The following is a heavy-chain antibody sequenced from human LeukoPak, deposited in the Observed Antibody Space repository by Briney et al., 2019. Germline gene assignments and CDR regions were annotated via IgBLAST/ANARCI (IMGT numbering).Heavy chain of an antibody. CDR1: GYTFTGYY. J-gene: IGHJ4*02. Sequence: ASVKVSCKASGYTFTGYYMHWVRQAPGQGLEWMGWINPNSGGTNYAQKFQGRVTMTRDTSISTAYMELSRLRSDDTAVYYCARGRTLAARPAFDYWGQGTLVTVSS. D-gene: IGHD6-6*01. V-gene: IGHV1-2*02. CDR2: INPNSGGT. CDR3: ARGRTLAARPAFDY.